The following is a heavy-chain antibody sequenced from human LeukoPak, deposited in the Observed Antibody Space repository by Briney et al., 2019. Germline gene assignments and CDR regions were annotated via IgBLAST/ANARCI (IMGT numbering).Heavy chain of an antibody. Sequence: GGSLRLSCAASGFTVSSNYMSWVRQAPGKGLEWVSVIYSAGSTYYADYVKGRFTISRDNSKNTLYLQMNSLRAEDTAVYYCARGIAGGYSYGLDYWGQGTLVTVSS. CDR2: IYSAGST. CDR3: ARGIAGGYSYGLDY. D-gene: IGHD5-18*01. J-gene: IGHJ4*02. CDR1: GFTVSSNY. V-gene: IGHV3-66*02.